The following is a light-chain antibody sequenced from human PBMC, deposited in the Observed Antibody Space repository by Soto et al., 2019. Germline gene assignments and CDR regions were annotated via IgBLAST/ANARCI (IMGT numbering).Light chain of an antibody. Sequence: DIQMTQSPSSLSASVGDRVTITCRASQGIRNDLVWYQQKPGKAPKRLIYAASSLQSGVQSRFIGSGSGTEFTLTRSSLDREDFGAYYCLQNNSYPYSFGKGNKLEIK. J-gene: IGKJ2*01. V-gene: IGKV1-17*01. CDR2: AAS. CDR1: QGIRND. CDR3: LQNNSYPYS.